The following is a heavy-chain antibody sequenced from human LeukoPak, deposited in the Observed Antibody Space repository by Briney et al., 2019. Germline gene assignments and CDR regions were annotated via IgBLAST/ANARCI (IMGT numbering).Heavy chain of an antibody. V-gene: IGHV4-59*01. CDR1: GGSIRNYY. CDR2: IFYSGST. Sequence: PSETLSLTCTLSGGSIRNYYWSWIRQPPGKGLEWIGNIFYSGSTNYNPSLKSRVTISLDTSKNQFSLKLTSVSAADTAVYYCAREGGSYYHWFDPWGQGTLVTVSS. J-gene: IGHJ5*02. D-gene: IGHD1-26*01. CDR3: AREGGSYYHWFDP.